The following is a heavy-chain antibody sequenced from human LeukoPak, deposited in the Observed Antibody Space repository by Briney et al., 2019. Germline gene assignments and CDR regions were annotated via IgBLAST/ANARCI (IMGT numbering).Heavy chain of an antibody. D-gene: IGHD3-3*01. J-gene: IGHJ4*02. CDR2: INPSGGST. Sequence: ASVNVSCTASGYTFTSYYMHWVRQAPGQGLEWMGIINPSGGSTSYAQKFQGRVTMTRDTSTSTVYMELSSLRSEDTAVYYCARTYYDFWSGYYAFDYWGQGTLVTVSS. CDR1: GYTFTSYY. V-gene: IGHV1-46*01. CDR3: ARTYYDFWSGYYAFDY.